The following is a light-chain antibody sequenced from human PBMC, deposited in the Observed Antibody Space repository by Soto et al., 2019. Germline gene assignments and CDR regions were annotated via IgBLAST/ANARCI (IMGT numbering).Light chain of an antibody. J-gene: IGKJ1*01. CDR2: DSS. CDR1: RGLSDTN. V-gene: IGKV3-20*01. Sequence: EIVLTQSPGTLSLSPGEGATLSCRASRGLSDTNLAWYQQKPGQAPSLLLYDSSRRAPGVPHRFSGSGSGTDFTLTISSVEPDDFAVYYCQHYYVSPQTFGRGSRVEMK. CDR3: QHYYVSPQT.